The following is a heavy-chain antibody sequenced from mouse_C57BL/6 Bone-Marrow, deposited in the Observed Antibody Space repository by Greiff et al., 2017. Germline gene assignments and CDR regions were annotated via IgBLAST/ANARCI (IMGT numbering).Heavy chain of an antibody. CDR3: ARQLFYAMDY. V-gene: IGHV1-81*01. CDR1: GYTFTSYG. D-gene: IGHD3-1*01. J-gene: IGHJ4*01. CDR2: IYPRSGNT. Sequence: VQVVESGAELARPGASVKLYCKASGYTFTSYGISWVKQRTGQGLEWIGEIYPRSGNTYYNEKFKGKATLTADKSSSTAYMELRSLTSEDSAVYFCARQLFYAMDYWGQGTSVTVSS.